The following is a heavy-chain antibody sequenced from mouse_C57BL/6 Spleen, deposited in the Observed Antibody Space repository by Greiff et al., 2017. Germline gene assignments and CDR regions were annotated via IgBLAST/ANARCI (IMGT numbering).Heavy chain of an antibody. CDR1: GYTFTTYW. CDR3: ARCGPRYYYMDY. CDR2: IDPSDSDT. V-gene: IGHV1-52*01. J-gene: IGHJ4*01. Sequence: VQLQQPGAELVRPGSSVKLSCKASGYTFTTYWMHWVKQSPIQSLEWIGNIDPSDSDTHYNQKFKDKATLTVEKSSSTAYMKLSSLTSEDSAVYYCARCGPRYYYMDYWGQGTTVTVSS.